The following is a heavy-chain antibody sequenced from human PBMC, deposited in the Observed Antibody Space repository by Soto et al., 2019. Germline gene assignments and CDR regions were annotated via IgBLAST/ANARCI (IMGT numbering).Heavy chain of an antibody. Sequence: SETLSLTCTVSGGSISSSSNYWGWIRQPPGKGLEWIGSIYYSGSTYYNPSLKSRVTISVDTSKNQFSLKLSSVTAADTAVYYCASRLHLGELSDPHFDYWGQGTLVTVSS. J-gene: IGHJ4*02. CDR3: ASRLHLGELSDPHFDY. D-gene: IGHD3-16*02. V-gene: IGHV4-39*01. CDR1: GGSISSSSNY. CDR2: IYYSGST.